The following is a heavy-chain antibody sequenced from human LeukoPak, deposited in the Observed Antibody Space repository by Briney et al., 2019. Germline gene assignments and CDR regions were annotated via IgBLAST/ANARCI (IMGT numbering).Heavy chain of an antibody. Sequence: NTSETLSLTCTVSGVSISSYYWSWIRQPPGKGLEWIGYIYYSGSTNYNPSLKSRVTMSVDTSKNQFSLKLSSVTAADTAVYYCARSRYYDSSGYYIGHYYYMDVWGKGTTVTISS. V-gene: IGHV4-59*12. D-gene: IGHD3-22*01. CDR2: IYYSGST. J-gene: IGHJ6*03. CDR3: ARSRYYDSSGYYIGHYYYMDV. CDR1: GVSISSYY.